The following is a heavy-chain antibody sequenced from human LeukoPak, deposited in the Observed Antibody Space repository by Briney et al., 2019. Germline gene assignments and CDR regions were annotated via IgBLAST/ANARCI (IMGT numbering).Heavy chain of an antibody. Sequence: GGSLRLSXAASGFPFSAYWMSWVRQAPGKGLEWVANIKQDGSDKYYVDSVKGRFTISRDNAKNSLYLQLNSLRADDTAVYYCARLTGTTGFDYWGQGTLVTVSS. J-gene: IGHJ4*02. CDR1: GFPFSAYW. CDR3: ARLTGTTGFDY. V-gene: IGHV3-7*01. D-gene: IGHD1-1*01. CDR2: IKQDGSDK.